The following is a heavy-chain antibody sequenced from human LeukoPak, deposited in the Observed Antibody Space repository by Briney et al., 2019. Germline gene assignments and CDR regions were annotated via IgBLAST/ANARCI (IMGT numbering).Heavy chain of an antibody. Sequence: GGSLRLSCAASGFTVSSNYMSWVRQAPGKGLEWVSVIYSGGSTYYADSVKGRFTISRDNSKNTLYLQMNSLRAEDTAMYYCVRDRNTGYGMDVWGQGTTVTVSS. D-gene: IGHD2-8*02. CDR1: GFTVSSNY. J-gene: IGHJ6*02. V-gene: IGHV3-53*01. CDR2: IYSGGST. CDR3: VRDRNTGYGMDV.